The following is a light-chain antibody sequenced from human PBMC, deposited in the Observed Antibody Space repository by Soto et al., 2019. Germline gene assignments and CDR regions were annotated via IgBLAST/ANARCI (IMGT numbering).Light chain of an antibody. J-gene: IGKJ4*01. CDR2: TTS. CDR3: LQTYIYPLT. Sequence: AIRLTQSPSSLSASVGDRVNITCRASQGIRHDLGWYQQKPGQAPKLLIYTTSTLQSGVPSRFSGSGSGTDFSLTNSGMQPEDFATYYCLQTYIYPLTFGGGTKVEI. V-gene: IGKV1-6*01. CDR1: QGIRHD.